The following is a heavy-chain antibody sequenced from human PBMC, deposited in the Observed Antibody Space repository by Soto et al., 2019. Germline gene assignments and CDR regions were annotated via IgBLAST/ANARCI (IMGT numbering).Heavy chain of an antibody. Sequence: SETLSLTCTVSGTSISSYYWSWIRQPPGKGLEWIANIHYSGTTNYNPSLASRVTLSVDTSKNQFSLKMTSVTAADRAMYFCARYNSYAIDYWGRGTLVTISS. CDR2: IHYSGTT. V-gene: IGHV4-59*01. J-gene: IGHJ4*02. D-gene: IGHD2-8*01. CDR1: GTSISSYY. CDR3: ARYNSYAIDY.